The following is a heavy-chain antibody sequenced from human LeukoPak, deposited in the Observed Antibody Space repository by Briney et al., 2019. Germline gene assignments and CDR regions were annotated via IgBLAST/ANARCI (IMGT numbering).Heavy chain of an antibody. J-gene: IGHJ4*02. CDR2: INHRGSS. CDR3: ARDKFCCDTGSCNIGLFDF. CDR1: GGSFSGYY. Sequence: SETLSLTCGVFGGSFSGYYWTWLRQPPGKGLEWIGEINHRGSSHYNPSLSSRVTITVDNSTTQLSLQLPAVPAADTAVYSCARDKFCCDTGSCNIGLFDFWGQGALVTVSS. V-gene: IGHV4-34*01. D-gene: IGHD2/OR15-2a*01.